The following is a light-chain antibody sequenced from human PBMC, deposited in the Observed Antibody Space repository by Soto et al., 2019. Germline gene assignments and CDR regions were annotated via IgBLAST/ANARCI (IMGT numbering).Light chain of an antibody. CDR3: SSYTSSSTWV. Sequence: QAVVTQPASVSGSPGQSITISCTGTSSDVGYSNYVSWYQQRPGRAPKLMIYEVSYRPSGVSNRFSGSKSGNTASLTISGLQAEDEADYYCSSYTSSSTWVFAGGTKLTVL. CDR2: EVS. J-gene: IGLJ3*02. V-gene: IGLV2-14*01. CDR1: SSDVGYSNY.